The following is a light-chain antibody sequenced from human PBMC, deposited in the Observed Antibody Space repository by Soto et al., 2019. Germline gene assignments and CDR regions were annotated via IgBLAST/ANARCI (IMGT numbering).Light chain of an antibody. V-gene: IGKV1-5*03. Sequence: DIQMTQSPSTLSASVGDRVTITCRASQSISSWLAWYQQKPGKAPKLLIYKASSLESGVPSRFRGSGSGTGFTLPISSLQPDDFATYYCQQYNSYSWTFGQGTKVEIK. J-gene: IGKJ1*01. CDR3: QQYNSYSWT. CDR1: QSISSW. CDR2: KAS.